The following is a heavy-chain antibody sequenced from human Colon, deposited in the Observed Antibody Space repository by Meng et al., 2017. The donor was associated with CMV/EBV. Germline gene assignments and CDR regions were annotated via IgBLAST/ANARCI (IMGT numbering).Heavy chain of an antibody. CDR3: ATSRWVQQLDY. Sequence: GGSLRLSCEGSGLTFDAYAMHWVRQAPGKGLEWVSTISRHGSTITYADSVKGRFTVSRDNAKSSLYLQMNSLRHDDTAFYYCATSRWVQQLDYWGQGTLVTVSS. J-gene: IGHJ4*02. V-gene: IGHV3-9*01. CDR2: ISRHGSTI. D-gene: IGHD6-13*01. CDR1: GLTFDAYA.